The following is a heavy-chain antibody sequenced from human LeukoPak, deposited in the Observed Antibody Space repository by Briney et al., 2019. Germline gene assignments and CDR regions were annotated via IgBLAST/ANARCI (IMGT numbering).Heavy chain of an antibody. CDR3: ARGSDFWSGLNLLDFDY. D-gene: IGHD3-3*01. CDR2: IYPSDSDT. J-gene: IGHJ4*02. CDR1: GYTFTAYW. Sequence: PGESLKISCKTSGYTFTAYWIAWVRQMPGKGLEWMGIIYPSDSDTRYSPSFQGQVTISADKSISTAYLQWSSLKASDTAMYYCARGSDFWSGLNLLDFDYWGQGTLVTVSS. V-gene: IGHV5-51*01.